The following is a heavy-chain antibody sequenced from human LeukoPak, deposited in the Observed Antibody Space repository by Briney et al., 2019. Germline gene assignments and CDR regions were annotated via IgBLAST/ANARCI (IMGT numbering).Heavy chain of an antibody. V-gene: IGHV1-3*01. J-gene: IGHJ4*02. CDR2: INAGNGNT. CDR3: ARDIGNGWYLVGY. Sequence: ASVKVSCKASGYTFTSYAMHWVRQAPGQRLEWMGWINAGNGNTKYSQKFQGRVTITRDTSTSTAYMELRSLRSDDTAVYYCARDIGNGWYLVGYWGQGTLVTVSS. D-gene: IGHD6-19*01. CDR1: GYTFTSYA.